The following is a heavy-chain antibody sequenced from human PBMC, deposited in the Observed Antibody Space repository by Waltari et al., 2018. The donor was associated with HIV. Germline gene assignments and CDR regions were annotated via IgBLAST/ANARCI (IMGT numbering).Heavy chain of an antibody. J-gene: IGHJ4*02. CDR3: ASLYNYVWGSPPPFDY. Sequence: EVQLVESGGGLVQPGGSLRLSCAASGFTFSSYWMHWVRQAPGKGVVWVSRINGDGSSTNYADPGKGRFTISRDNAKNTVYLQMNSLRAEDTALYYCASLYNYVWGSPPPFDYWGQGTLVTVSS. CDR2: INGDGSST. V-gene: IGHV3-74*01. CDR1: GFTFSSYW. D-gene: IGHD3-16*01.